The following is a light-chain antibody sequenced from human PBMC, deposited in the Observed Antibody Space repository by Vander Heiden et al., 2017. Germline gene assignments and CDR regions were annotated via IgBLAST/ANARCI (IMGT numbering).Light chain of an antibody. CDR3: QQYYTTPHT. V-gene: IGKV4-1*01. CDR2: WAS. CDR1: QSVLYSSNKENY. J-gene: IGKJ3*01. Sequence: DIVMTQSPDSLAVSLGERATLNCKSSQSVLYSSNKENYLAWYQQKPGQPPKLLIYWASTRESGVPDRFSGSGSGTDFTLTISSLQAEDVAVYYCQQYYTTPHTFGPGTKVVIK.